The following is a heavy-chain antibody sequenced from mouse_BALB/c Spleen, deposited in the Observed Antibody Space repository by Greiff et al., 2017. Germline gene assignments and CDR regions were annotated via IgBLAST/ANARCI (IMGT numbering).Heavy chain of an antibody. V-gene: IGHV14-4*02. CDR1: GFNIKDYY. CDR3: NEGLRRNY. J-gene: IGHJ2*01. CDR2: IDPENGDT. D-gene: IGHD2-4*01. Sequence: VQLKQSGAELVRSGASVKLSCTASGFNIKDYYMHWVKQRPEQGLEWIGWIDPENGDTEYAPKFQGKATMTADTSSNTAYLQLSSLTSEDTAVYYCNEGLRRNYWGQGTTLTVSS.